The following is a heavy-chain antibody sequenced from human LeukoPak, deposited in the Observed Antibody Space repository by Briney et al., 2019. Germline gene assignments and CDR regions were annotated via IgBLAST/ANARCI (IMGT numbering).Heavy chain of an antibody. D-gene: IGHD2-2*01. J-gene: IGHJ4*02. CDR3: AKDPSSITSYFDY. CDR2: IRYDGSDK. Sequence: PGRSLRLSRAASGFTFSSYGMHWVRQAPGKGLEWVAAIRYDGSDKYYADSVKGRFTISRDNSKNTLYLQMNSLRAEDTAVYYCAKDPSSITSYFDYWGQGTLVTVSS. V-gene: IGHV3-33*06. CDR1: GFTFSSYG.